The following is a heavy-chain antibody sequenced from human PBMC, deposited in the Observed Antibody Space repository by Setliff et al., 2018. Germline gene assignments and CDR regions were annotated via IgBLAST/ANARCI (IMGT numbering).Heavy chain of an antibody. Sequence: GESLKISCAASGFTFSSYGMHWVRQAPGKGLEWVAVISYDGSNKYYADSVKGRFTISRDNSKNTLYLQMNSLRAEDTAVYYCGVLGTDVFDYWGQGTLVTVSS. CDR1: GFTFSSYG. CDR3: GVLGTDVFDY. J-gene: IGHJ4*02. V-gene: IGHV3-30*03. CDR2: ISYDGSNK. D-gene: IGHD7-27*01.